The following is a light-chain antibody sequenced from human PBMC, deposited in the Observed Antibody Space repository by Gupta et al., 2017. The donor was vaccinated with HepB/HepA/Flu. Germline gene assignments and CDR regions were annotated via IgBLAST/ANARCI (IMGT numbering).Light chain of an antibody. CDR3: QYIYT. CDR2: VAS. Sequence: DIQMTQSPSSLSASVGDRVTITCRASQNIKTSLNWYQQKPGKAPKLLIYVASNLQSGVPSRFSGSGSGTDFTRAISPLQPEDFATYDGQYIYTFGQGTTLEI. CDR1: QNIKTS. V-gene: IGKV1-39*01. J-gene: IGKJ2*01.